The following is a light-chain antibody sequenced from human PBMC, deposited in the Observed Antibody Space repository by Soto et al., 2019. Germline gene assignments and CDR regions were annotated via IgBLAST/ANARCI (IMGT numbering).Light chain of an antibody. J-gene: IGKJ4*01. CDR2: TAS. Sequence: IQLTQSPSSLSASVGDRVTITCRASQGISTYLNWYQQKPGKAPNVLIYTASTLHSGVPSRFSGSRSGTDFTLTINSLQPEDFATYYCQQSYSTPLTFGGGTKVDIK. CDR1: QGISTY. V-gene: IGKV1-39*01. CDR3: QQSYSTPLT.